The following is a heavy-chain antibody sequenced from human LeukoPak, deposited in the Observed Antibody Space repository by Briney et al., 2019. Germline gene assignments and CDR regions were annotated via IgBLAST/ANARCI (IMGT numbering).Heavy chain of an antibody. V-gene: IGHV3-23*01. CDR2: LSGSGDTT. CDR1: GFTFSSYA. CDR3: AKDQDSMVRGIIWMNNWFDP. D-gene: IGHD3-10*01. Sequence: GGSLRLSCAASGFTFSSYAMSWVRQAPGKGLEWVSALSGSGDTTYYADSVKGRFTISRDNSKNTLYLQMNSLRAEDTAVYYCAKDQDSMVRGIIWMNNWFDPWGQETLVTVSS. J-gene: IGHJ5*02.